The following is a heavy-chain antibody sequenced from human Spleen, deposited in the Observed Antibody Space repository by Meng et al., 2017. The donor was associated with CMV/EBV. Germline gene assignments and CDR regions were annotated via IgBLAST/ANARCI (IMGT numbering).Heavy chain of an antibody. Sequence: GESLKISCAASGFTVSSNYMSWVRQAPGKGLEWVSVIYSGGSTYYADSVKGRFTISRDNSKNTLYLQMNSLRAEDTAVYYCATRRDGYNTHWGQGTLVTV. J-gene: IGHJ4*02. V-gene: IGHV3-53*01. CDR1: GFTVSSNY. D-gene: IGHD5-24*01. CDR2: IYSGGST. CDR3: ATRRDGYNTH.